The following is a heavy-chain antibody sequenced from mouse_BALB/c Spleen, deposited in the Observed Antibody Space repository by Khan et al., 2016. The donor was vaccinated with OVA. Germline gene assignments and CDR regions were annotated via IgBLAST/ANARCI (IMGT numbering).Heavy chain of an antibody. CDR1: GFSFSSYS. Sequence: EVHLVESGGDLVRPGGSLKLSCAASGFSFSSYSMSWVRQTPDKRLEWVATISSGGDYTYYPDSVKGRFTISRDNAKNTLYLHMSSLKSEDTAIYYCARHLTGSFAYWGQGTLVTVSA. CDR2: ISSGGDYT. CDR3: ARHLTGSFAY. J-gene: IGHJ3*01. D-gene: IGHD4-1*01. V-gene: IGHV5-6*01.